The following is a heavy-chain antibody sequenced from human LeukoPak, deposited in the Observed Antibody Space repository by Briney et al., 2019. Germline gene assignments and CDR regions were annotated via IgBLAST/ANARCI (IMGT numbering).Heavy chain of an antibody. V-gene: IGHV4-59*01. D-gene: IGHD6-13*01. CDR2: IYYSGST. CDR1: GDSISSYY. J-gene: IGHJ4*02. CDR3: ASGPYPAAGTDHQFDY. Sequence: PSETLSHTCTVSGDSISSYYWSWIRQPPGKGLEWIGYIYYSGSTHYNPSLKSRVTISVDTSRNQFSLRLSSMTAADTAVYYCASGPYPAAGTDHQFDYWGQGTLVTVSS.